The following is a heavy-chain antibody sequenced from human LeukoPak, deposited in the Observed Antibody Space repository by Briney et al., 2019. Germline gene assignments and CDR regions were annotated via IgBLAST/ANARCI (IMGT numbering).Heavy chain of an antibody. CDR1: GYTFTSYG. J-gene: IGHJ4*02. D-gene: IGHD6-19*01. Sequence: GASVKVSCKASGYTFTSYGISWVRQAPGQGLEWMGIINPSGGSTSCAQKFQGRVTMTRDTSTSTVYMELSSLRSEDTAVYYCAREPVAGVDYWGQETLVTVSS. V-gene: IGHV1-46*01. CDR2: INPSGGST. CDR3: AREPVAGVDY.